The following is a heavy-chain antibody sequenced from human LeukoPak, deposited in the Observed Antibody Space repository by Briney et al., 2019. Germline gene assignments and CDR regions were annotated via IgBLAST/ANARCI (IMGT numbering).Heavy chain of an antibody. CDR3: ARAGSGYSSDY. V-gene: IGHV4-59*08. D-gene: IGHD3-10*01. CDR1: GTSISTYY. CDR2: LYYSGST. J-gene: IGHJ4*02. Sequence: PSETLSLTCTVSGTSISTYYWSWIRQPPGKGLEWVGYLYYSGSTSYNPSLKSRVTISVDTSKNQFSLRLSSVTAADTAVYYCARAGSGYSSDYWGQGTLVTVSS.